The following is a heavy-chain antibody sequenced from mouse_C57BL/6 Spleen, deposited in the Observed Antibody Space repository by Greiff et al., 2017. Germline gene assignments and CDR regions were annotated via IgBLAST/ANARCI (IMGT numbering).Heavy chain of an antibody. CDR2: IYPGSGST. CDR1: GYTFTSYW. V-gene: IGHV1-55*01. D-gene: IGHD1-1*01. J-gene: IGHJ4*01. Sequence: QVQLKQPGAELVKPGASVKMSCKASGYTFTSYWITWVKQRPGQGLEWIGDIYPGSGSTNYTEKFKSKATLTVDTSSSTAYMQLRSLTSEDAAVYYGANYGSSLYYAMDYWGQGTSVTVSS. CDR3: ANYGSSLYYAMDY.